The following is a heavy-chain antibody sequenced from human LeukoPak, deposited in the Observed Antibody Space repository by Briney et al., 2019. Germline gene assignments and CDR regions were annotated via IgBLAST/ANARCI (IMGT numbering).Heavy chain of an antibody. Sequence: SGGSLRLSCAASGFTFSIYAMRWVRQAPGKGLEWVSAIIGSGRSTYYADSVKGRFTISRDNSKNTLYLQMNSLRAEDTAVYYCAKGPSRYCSSTSCYRYFDYWGQGTLVTVSS. J-gene: IGHJ4*02. CDR2: IIGSGRST. D-gene: IGHD2-2*02. CDR1: GFTFSIYA. V-gene: IGHV3-23*01. CDR3: AKGPSRYCSSTSCYRYFDY.